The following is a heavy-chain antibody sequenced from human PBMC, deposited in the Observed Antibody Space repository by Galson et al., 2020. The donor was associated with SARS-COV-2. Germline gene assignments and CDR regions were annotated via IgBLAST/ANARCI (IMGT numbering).Heavy chain of an antibody. CDR1: GGSFSGYS. J-gene: IGHJ6*03. V-gene: IGHV4-34*01. Sequence: SETLSLPCAVYGGSFSGYSWSWIRQPPGKGLAWIGQINPSRSTNYNPSLKSRVTISVDTSKNQFSLKLSSVTAADTAVYYCARGHRFLEWLYNQYYMDVWGKGTTVTVSS. CDR3: ARGHRFLEWLYNQYYMDV. D-gene: IGHD3-3*01. CDR2: INPSRST.